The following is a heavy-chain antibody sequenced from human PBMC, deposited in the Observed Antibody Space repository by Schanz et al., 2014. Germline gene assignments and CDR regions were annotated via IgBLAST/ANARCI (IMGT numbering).Heavy chain of an antibody. V-gene: IGHV3-74*01. J-gene: IGHJ4*02. CDR1: GFTFSRYW. CDR3: VRDTDYHFDY. CDR2: IDNTGGNT. D-gene: IGHD4-17*01. Sequence: EVQLVESGGGLVQPGGSLRLSCAASGFTFSRYWMHWVRQAPGKGLVWVSRIDNTGGNTNYADSVRGRFTISRDDAKNTLYLQMNSLRAEDTAVYYCVRDTDYHFDYWGQGTLVTVSS.